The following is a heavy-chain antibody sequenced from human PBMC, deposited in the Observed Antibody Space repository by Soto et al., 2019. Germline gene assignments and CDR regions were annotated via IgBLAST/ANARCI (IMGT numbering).Heavy chain of an antibody. CDR1: GDSISSYY. J-gene: IGHJ4*02. Sequence: KTSETLSLTCTVSGDSISSYYWSWIRQPAGKGMEWIGRIHTTENTNYNPSLRSRVTMSVDTSNNQFSLKLTSLRAEDTALYYCAISQDRGGRTTFIYWGQGTQVTVSS. D-gene: IGHD3-16*01. CDR2: IHTTENT. V-gene: IGHV4-4*07. CDR3: AISQDRGGRTTFIY.